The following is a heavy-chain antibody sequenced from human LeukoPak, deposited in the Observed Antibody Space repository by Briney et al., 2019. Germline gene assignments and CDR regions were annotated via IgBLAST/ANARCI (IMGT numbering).Heavy chain of an antibody. V-gene: IGHV5-51*04. D-gene: IGHD2-15*01. J-gene: IGHJ4*02. Sequence: GESLKISCKGSGYRFSSYWIGWVRQMPGKGLEWMGIIYPGDSETRYSPSFQGQVTISADKPISTAYLQWSSLKASDTAMYYCVRALGYCSSGSCYYYDYWGQGTLVTVSS. CDR3: VRALGYCSSGSCYYYDY. CDR2: IYPGDSET. CDR1: GYRFSSYW.